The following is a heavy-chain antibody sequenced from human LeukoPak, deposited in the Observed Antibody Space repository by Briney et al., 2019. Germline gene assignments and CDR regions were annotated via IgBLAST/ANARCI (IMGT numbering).Heavy chain of an antibody. Sequence: GGSLRLSCAASGFTFSTYAMNWVRQAPGKGLEWVSSISSSLSYIYYADSVKGRFTISRDNARNSLYLQMNSLRAEDTAVYYCARDPYSGTYGDTYYYYMDVWGKGTTVTISS. CDR1: GFTFSTYA. J-gene: IGHJ6*03. CDR3: ARDPYSGTYGDTYYYYMDV. CDR2: ISSSLSYI. V-gene: IGHV3-21*01. D-gene: IGHD1-26*01.